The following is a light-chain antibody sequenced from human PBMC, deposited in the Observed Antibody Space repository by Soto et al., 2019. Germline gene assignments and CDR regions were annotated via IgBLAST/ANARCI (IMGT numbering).Light chain of an antibody. Sequence: NFMLTQPHSGSESPGKTVTISCTRSSGSIASDFVQWYQQRPGSSPMTVIYVNNLRPSGVPERFSGSIDSSSNSASLTISGMKTAIEADYYGQSCDKTKQEVFGAGTKLTVL. V-gene: IGLV6-57*01. J-gene: IGLJ3*02. CDR2: VNN. CDR3: QSCDKTKQEV. CDR1: SGSIASDF.